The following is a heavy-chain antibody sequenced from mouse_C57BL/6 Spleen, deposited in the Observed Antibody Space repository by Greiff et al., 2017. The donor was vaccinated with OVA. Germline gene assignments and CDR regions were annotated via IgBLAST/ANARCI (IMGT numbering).Heavy chain of an antibody. CDR2: IRLKSDNYAT. Sequence: EVKLMESGGGLVQPGGSMKLSCVASGFTFSNYWMNWVRQSPEKGLEWVAQIRLKSDNYATHYAESVKGRFTISRDDSKSSVYLQMNNLRAEDTGIYYCTGKIYGNSWGQGTSVTVSS. V-gene: IGHV6-3*01. J-gene: IGHJ4*01. CDR1: GFTFSNYW. CDR3: TGKIYGNS. D-gene: IGHD1-1*02.